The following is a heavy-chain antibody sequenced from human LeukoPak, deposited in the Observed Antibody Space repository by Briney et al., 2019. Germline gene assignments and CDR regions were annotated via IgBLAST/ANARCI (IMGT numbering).Heavy chain of an antibody. CDR2: VDPEDGET. D-gene: IGHD2-8*01. CDR1: GYTFTDYY. V-gene: IGHV1-69-2*01. J-gene: IGHJ4*02. Sequence: AASVKVSCKVSGYTFTDYYMHWVQQAPGKGLEWMGLVDPEDGETIYAEKFQGRVTITADTSTDTAYMELSSLRSEDTAVYYCATGEYAPLRPIDYWGQGTLVTVSS. CDR3: ATGEYAPLRPIDY.